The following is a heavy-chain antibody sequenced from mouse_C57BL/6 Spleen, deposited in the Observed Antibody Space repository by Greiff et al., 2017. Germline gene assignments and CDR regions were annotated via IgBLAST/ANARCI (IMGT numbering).Heavy chain of an antibody. CDR3: ARMGDYDGYYFDY. CDR1: GFSLSTFGMG. V-gene: IGHV8-8*01. Sequence: QVTLKVSGPGILQPSQTLSLTCSSSGFSLSTFGMGVVWIRQPSGQGLEWLARIWCDDTKYYTPALKSRLTISKDTSKNQVFLKIADVDTADTATYYCARMGDYDGYYFDYWGQGTTLTVSS. J-gene: IGHJ2*01. D-gene: IGHD2-4*01. CDR2: IWCDDTK.